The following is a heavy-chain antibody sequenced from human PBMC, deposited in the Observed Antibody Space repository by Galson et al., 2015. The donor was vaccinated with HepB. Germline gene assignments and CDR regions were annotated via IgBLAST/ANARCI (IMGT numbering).Heavy chain of an antibody. V-gene: IGHV3-21*01. CDR2: ISSSSSYI. J-gene: IGHJ6*02. Sequence: SLRLSCAASGFTFSSYSMNWVRQAPGKGLEWVSSISSSSSYIYYADSVKGRFTISRDNAKNSLYLQMNSLRAEDTAVYYCARDLSQYPKSKHYGMDVWGQGTTVTVSS. CDR3: ARDLSQYPKSKHYGMDV. CDR1: GFTFSSYS. D-gene: IGHD2-2*01.